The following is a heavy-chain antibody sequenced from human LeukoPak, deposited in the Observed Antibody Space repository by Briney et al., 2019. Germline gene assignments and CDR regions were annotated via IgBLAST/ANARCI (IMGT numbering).Heavy chain of an antibody. J-gene: IGHJ2*01. CDR2: IYYSWST. V-gene: IGHV4-59*08. Sequence: SETLSLTCTVSGGSISSYYWSWIRQPPGKGLEWIGYIYYSWSTNYNPSLNSRITISVDTSKNQYSLKLSSVPAADTAVYYCARQGGGFWYFDLWGRGTLVTVSS. CDR3: ARQGGGFWYFDL. D-gene: IGHD6-25*01. CDR1: GGSISSYY.